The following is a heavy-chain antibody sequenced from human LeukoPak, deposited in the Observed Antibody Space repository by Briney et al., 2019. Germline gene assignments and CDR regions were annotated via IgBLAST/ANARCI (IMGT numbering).Heavy chain of an antibody. CDR3: AKDYYDSSEGWFDH. CDR1: GGAIIPFY. Sequence: SETLSLTCSVSGGAIIPFYWNWLRQPAGKGLEWIGRIYSSGSTKYNPSLKSRGTMSLDTSKNHFSLKLSSVTAADTAVYYCAKDYYDSSEGWFDHWGQGTLVTVSS. CDR2: IYSSGST. V-gene: IGHV4-4*07. D-gene: IGHD3-22*01. J-gene: IGHJ5*02.